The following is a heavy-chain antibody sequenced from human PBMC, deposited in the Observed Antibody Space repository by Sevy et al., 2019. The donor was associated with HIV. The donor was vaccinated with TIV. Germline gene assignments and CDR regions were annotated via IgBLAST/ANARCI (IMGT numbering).Heavy chain of an antibody. J-gene: IGHJ6*02. V-gene: IGHV1-8*01. CDR1: GYTFTSYD. CDR2: MNPNSGNT. Sequence: ASVKVSCKASGYTFTSYDINWVRQATGQVLEWMGWMNPNSGNTGYAQKFQGRVTMTRNTSISTAYMELSSLRSEDTAVYYCARFLSTSYYYYSAMDVWGQGTTVTVSS. D-gene: IGHD2-2*01. CDR3: ARFLSTSYYYYSAMDV.